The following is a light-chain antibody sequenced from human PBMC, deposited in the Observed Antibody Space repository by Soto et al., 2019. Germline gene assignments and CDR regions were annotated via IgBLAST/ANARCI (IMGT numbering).Light chain of an antibody. J-gene: IGLJ2*01. CDR2: SNN. CDR3: AAWDGSLNGVL. CDR1: RSNIGSNT. V-gene: IGLV1-44*01. Sequence: QPVLTQPPSASGTPGQRVTISCSGSRSNIGSNTVSWYQQLPGTAPKVLIYSNNQRPSGVPDRFSGSRSGTSASLAISGLQSEDEADYYCAAWDGSLNGVLFGGGTKVTVL.